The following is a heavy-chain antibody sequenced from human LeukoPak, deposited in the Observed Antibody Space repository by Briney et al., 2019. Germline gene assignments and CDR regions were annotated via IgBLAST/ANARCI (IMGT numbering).Heavy chain of an antibody. J-gene: IGHJ4*02. Sequence: SSETLSLTCAVYGGSFSGYYWSWIRQPPGKGLEWIGEINHSGSTNYNPSLKSRVTISVDTSKNQFSLKLSSVTAADTAVYYCARLRDVTMMGAESGGDYWGQGTLVTVSS. CDR2: INHSGST. D-gene: IGHD3-22*01. CDR3: ARLRDVTMMGAESGGDY. CDR1: GGSFSGYY. V-gene: IGHV4-34*01.